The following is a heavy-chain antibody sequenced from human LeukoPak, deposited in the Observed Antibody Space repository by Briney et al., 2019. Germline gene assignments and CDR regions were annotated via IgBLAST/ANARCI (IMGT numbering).Heavy chain of an antibody. D-gene: IGHD3-16*01. V-gene: IGHV4-34*01. Sequence: SETLSLTCAVYGGSFSGYYWSWIRQPPGKGLEWIGEINHSGSTNYNPSLKSRVTISVDTSKNQFSLKLSSVTAADTAVYYCARGRVWIDYWGQGTLVTVSS. CDR1: GGSFSGYY. CDR2: INHSGST. CDR3: ARGRVWIDY. J-gene: IGHJ4*02.